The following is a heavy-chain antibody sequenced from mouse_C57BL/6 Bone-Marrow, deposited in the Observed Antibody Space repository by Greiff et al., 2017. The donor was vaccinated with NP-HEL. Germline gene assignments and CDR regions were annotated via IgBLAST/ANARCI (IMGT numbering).Heavy chain of an antibody. CDR1: GFNIKDYY. CDR3: ATSTYYGNPYAMDY. J-gene: IGHJ4*01. V-gene: IGHV14-1*01. CDR2: IDPEDGDT. Sequence: EVQLQQSGAELVRPGASVKLSCTASGFNIKDYYMHWVKQRPEQGLEWIGRIDPEDGDTEYAPKFQGKATMTADTSSNTAYLQLSSLTSEDTAVYYCATSTYYGNPYAMDYGGQGTSVTVSS. D-gene: IGHD2-10*01.